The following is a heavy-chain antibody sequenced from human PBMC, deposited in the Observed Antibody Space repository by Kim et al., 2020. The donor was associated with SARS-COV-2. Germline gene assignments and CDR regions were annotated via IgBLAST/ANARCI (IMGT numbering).Heavy chain of an antibody. CDR3: ARGVDTAVVSGGYNWFDP. Sequence: GGSLRLSCVASGFIFSSNNMHWVRQAPGEGLEWVSSITTSSYMYYADSVNGRFTISRDNAKNSLYLEMNSLRVEDTAVYYCARGVDTAVVSGGYNWFDPWGQGTLVIVSS. CDR2: ITTSSYM. D-gene: IGHD5-18*01. J-gene: IGHJ5*02. CDR1: GFIFSSNN. V-gene: IGHV3-21*01.